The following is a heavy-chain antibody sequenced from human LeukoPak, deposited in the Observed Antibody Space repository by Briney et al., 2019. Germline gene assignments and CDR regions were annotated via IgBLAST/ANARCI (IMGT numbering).Heavy chain of an antibody. CDR2: IYHGGST. Sequence: SETLSLTCAVSGASISSSHWWSWVRQPPRKGLEWIGEIYHGGSTNCNPSLKGRVTISVDRSNNQFSLRLTSVTAADTAVYYCARYSSSSGWFDPGGQGTLVTVSS. CDR3: ARYSSSSGWFDP. V-gene: IGHV4-4*02. J-gene: IGHJ5*02. CDR1: GASISSSHW. D-gene: IGHD6-6*01.